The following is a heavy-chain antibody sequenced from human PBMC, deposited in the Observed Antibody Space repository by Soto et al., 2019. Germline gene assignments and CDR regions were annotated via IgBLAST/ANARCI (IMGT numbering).Heavy chain of an antibody. Sequence: WGSLRISCAACGYTVSSYAMGWVRQAPGKGLEWVSAISGSGGSTYYADSVKGRFTISRDNSKNTLYLQMNSLRAEDTAVYYCVLYVWGSYRYENYDYWGQGTLVTVSS. V-gene: IGHV3-23*01. CDR2: ISGSGGST. CDR1: GYTVSSYA. J-gene: IGHJ4*02. CDR3: VLYVWGSYRYENYDY. D-gene: IGHD3-16*02.